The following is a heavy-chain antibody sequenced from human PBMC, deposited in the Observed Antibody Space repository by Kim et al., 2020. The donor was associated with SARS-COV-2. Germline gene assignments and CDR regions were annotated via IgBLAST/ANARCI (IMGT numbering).Heavy chain of an antibody. CDR3: AGGNWAFDY. CDR1: GFTLNDYY. CDR2: LSNSGSNM. Sequence: VGSLRLSCAASGFTLNDYYMSWIRQAPGKGLEWVSYLSNSGSNMYYAASVKGRFTISRDIANNSLYLQMNSLRAEDTAVSYCAGGNWAFDYWGQGTMVTV. V-gene: IGHV3-11*01. D-gene: IGHD7-27*01. J-gene: IGHJ4*02.